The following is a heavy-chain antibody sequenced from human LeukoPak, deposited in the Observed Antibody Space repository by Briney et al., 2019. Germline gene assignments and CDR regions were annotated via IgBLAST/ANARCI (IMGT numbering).Heavy chain of an antibody. CDR3: ARVPPGIAAAGIDY. J-gene: IGHJ4*02. Sequence: SETLSLTCAVYGGSFSGYYWSWIRQPPGKGLEWIGEINHSGSTNYNPSLKSRVTISVDTSKNQFSLKLSSVTAADTAAYYCARVPPGIAAAGIDYWGQGTLITVSS. CDR1: GGSFSGYY. CDR2: INHSGST. V-gene: IGHV4-34*01. D-gene: IGHD6-13*01.